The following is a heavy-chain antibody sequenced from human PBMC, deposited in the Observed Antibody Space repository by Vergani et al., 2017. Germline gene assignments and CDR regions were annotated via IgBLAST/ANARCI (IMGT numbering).Heavy chain of an antibody. J-gene: IGHJ4*02. Sequence: EVQLLESGGGLVKPGGSLRLSCAASGFTFSSYSMNWVRQAPGKGLEWVSSISSSSSYIYYADSVKGRFTISLDNAKNSLYLQMNSRRAEDTAVYYWARDYDGWNTLGVWGQGTLVTVSS. V-gene: IGHV3-21*01. D-gene: IGHD1/OR15-1a*01. CDR1: GFTFSSYS. CDR3: ARDYDGWNTLGV. CDR2: ISSSSSYI.